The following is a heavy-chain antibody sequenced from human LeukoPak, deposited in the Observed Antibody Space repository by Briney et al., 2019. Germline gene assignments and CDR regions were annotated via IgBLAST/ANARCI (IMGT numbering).Heavy chain of an antibody. CDR2: IRYDGSNK. J-gene: IGHJ4*02. V-gene: IGHV3-30*02. CDR3: AKAASPRINYYFDY. Sequence: GGSLRLSCAASGFTFSSYGMHWVRQAPGKGLEWVAFIRYDGSNKYYADSVKGRFTISRDNSKNTLYLQMNGLRAEDTAVYYCAKAASPRINYYFDYWGQGTLVAVSS. CDR1: GFTFSSYG. D-gene: IGHD2-15*01.